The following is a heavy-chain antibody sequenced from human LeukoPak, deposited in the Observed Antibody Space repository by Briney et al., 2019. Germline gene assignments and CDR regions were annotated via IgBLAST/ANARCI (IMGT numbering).Heavy chain of an antibody. CDR3: ARIATIRGDGYHFDF. CDR2: IRSSGSI. Sequence: SETLSLXCSVSGDSISGYYWNWIRQSPEKGLEWIAYIRSSGSINYNSSLRSRATISLDTSKNQFSLRLTSVTAADTAVYYCARIATIRGDGYHFDFWGQGTLVTVSS. CDR1: GDSISGYY. J-gene: IGHJ4*02. D-gene: IGHD5-24*01. V-gene: IGHV4-59*01.